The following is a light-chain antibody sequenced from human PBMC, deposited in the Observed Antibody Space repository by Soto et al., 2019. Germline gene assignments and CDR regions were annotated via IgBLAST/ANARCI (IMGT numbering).Light chain of an antibody. CDR1: QSISRY. Sequence: DTQMTQSPTSLSASIGDSVTISCRASQSISRYLAWYQQKPGKAPKLLIFSASGMQSGVPARFSGGGYGTDFTLTISRLQPEDFAAYYCQQYDTNPLTFGGGTKVDI. J-gene: IGKJ4*01. CDR3: QQYDTNPLT. V-gene: IGKV1-39*01. CDR2: SAS.